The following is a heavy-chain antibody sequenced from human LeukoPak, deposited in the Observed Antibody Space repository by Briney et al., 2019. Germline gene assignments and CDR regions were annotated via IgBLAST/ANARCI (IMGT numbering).Heavy chain of an antibody. V-gene: IGHV3-9*03. CDR3: AKEWAVAGTLGYGFDY. CDR2: ISWNSGSI. Sequence: TGGSLRLSCAASGFTFDDYAMHWVRQAPGKGLEWVSGISWNSGSIGYADSVKGRFTISRDNAKNSLYLQMNSLRAEDMALYYCAKEWAVAGTLGYGFDYWGQGTLVTVSS. D-gene: IGHD6-19*01. J-gene: IGHJ4*02. CDR1: GFTFDDYA.